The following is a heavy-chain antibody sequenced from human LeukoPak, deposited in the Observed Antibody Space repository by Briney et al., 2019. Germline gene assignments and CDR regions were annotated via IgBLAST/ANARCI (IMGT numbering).Heavy chain of an antibody. CDR2: ISSSSSTI. CDR1: GFSFSTYT. V-gene: IGHV3-48*02. Sequence: GVALRLSCAASGFSFSTYTMNWVRQAPGKGLDWVSYISSSSSTIYYADSVKGRFTISRGNANNSLYLQINSLRDDDTAGHYCERARRCRNSGYHVLWGRGSLVTDS. D-gene: IGHD6-13*01. CDR3: ERARRCRNSGYHVL. J-gene: IGHJ4*02.